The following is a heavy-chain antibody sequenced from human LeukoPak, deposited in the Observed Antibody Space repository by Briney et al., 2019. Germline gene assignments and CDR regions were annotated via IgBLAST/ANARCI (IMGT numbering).Heavy chain of an antibody. Sequence: SVKVSCKASGGTFSSYAISWVRQAPGQGLEWMGGIIPIFGTANYAQKFQGRVTITADKSTSTAYMELSSLRSEDTAVYYCARGGVCLPGGDCYPADYWGQGTLVTVSS. CDR1: GGTFSSYA. CDR2: IIPIFGTA. D-gene: IGHD2-21*02. V-gene: IGHV1-69*06. CDR3: ARGGVCLPGGDCYPADY. J-gene: IGHJ4*02.